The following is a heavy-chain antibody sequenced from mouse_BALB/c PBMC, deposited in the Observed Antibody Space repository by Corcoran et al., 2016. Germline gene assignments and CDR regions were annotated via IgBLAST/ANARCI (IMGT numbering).Heavy chain of an antibody. CDR3: ARRRHGFFDY. D-gene: IGHD3-2*01. J-gene: IGHJ2*01. CDR2: VNPYNGGT. V-gene: IGHV1-19*01. Sequence: EVQLQQSGPELVKPGASVKMSCKASGYTFTDYYMDWVKQSHGESFEWIGRVNPYNGGTSYNQKFKGKATLTVDKSSSTAYMELNSLTSEDSAVYYCARRRHGFFDYWGQGTTLTVSS. CDR1: GYTFTDYY.